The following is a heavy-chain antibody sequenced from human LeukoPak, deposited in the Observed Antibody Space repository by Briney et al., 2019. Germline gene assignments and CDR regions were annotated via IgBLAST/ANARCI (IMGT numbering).Heavy chain of an antibody. Sequence: SETLSLTCAVYGGSFSGYYWSWIRQPPGKGLEWIGEIDHSGSTNYNPSLKSRVTISVDTSKNQFSLKLSSVTAADTAVYYCASYSRYDVWGKGTTVTVSS. D-gene: IGHD4-11*01. J-gene: IGHJ6*04. CDR2: IDHSGST. V-gene: IGHV4-34*01. CDR3: ASYSRYDV. CDR1: GGSFSGYY.